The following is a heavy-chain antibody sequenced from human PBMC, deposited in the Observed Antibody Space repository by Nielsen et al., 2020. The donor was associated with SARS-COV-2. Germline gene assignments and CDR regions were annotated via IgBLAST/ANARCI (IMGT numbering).Heavy chain of an antibody. V-gene: IGHV1-46*01. CDR2: ITPSGGIT. Sequence: ASVKVSCKASGYTFTSYHLHWVRQAPGQGLEWVGIITPSGGITSYAQNFQGRVTMTRDTSTSTVYMELSSLRSEDTAVYYCARPGVSGSSYYYYGMDVWGQGTTVTVSS. CDR1: GYTFTSYH. J-gene: IGHJ6*02. D-gene: IGHD3-10*01. CDR3: ARPGVSGSSYYYYGMDV.